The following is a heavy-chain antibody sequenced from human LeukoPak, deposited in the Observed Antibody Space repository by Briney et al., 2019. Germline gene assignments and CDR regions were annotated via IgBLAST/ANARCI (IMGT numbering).Heavy chain of an antibody. V-gene: IGHV4-31*03. CDR1: GGSISSGGYY. CDR2: IYYSGST. Sequence: SETLSLTCTVSGGSISSGGYYWSWIRQHPGKGLEWIGYIYYSGSTYYNPSLKSRVTMSVDTSKNQFSLKLSSVTAADTAVYYCARGLAARRNFDYWGQGTLVTVSS. D-gene: IGHD6-6*01. J-gene: IGHJ4*02. CDR3: ARGLAARRNFDY.